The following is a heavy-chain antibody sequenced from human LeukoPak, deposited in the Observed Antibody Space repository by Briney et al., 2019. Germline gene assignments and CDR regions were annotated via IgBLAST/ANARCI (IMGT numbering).Heavy chain of an antibody. CDR3: ARGPYVLLWFGESGPFDY. J-gene: IGHJ4*02. CDR2: INHSGST. V-gene: IGHV4-34*01. CDR1: GGSFSGYY. Sequence: PSETLSLTCAVYGGSFSGYYWSWIRQPPGKGLEWIGEINHSGSTNYNPSLKSRVTISVDTSKNQFSLKLSSVTAADTAVYYCARGPYVLLWFGESGPFDYWGQGTLVTVSS. D-gene: IGHD3-10*01.